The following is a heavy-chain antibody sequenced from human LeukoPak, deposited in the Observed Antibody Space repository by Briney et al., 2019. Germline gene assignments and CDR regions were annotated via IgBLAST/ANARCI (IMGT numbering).Heavy chain of an antibody. Sequence: GGSLRLSCAASGFTFSSYGMHWVRQAPGKGLEWVAFIRYDGGNKYYADSVKGRFTISRDNSKNTLYLQMNSLRAEDTAVYYCAKVGSWDYYYYMDVWGKGTTVTVSS. CDR2: IRYDGGNK. CDR3: AKVGSWDYYYYMDV. CDR1: GFTFSSYG. V-gene: IGHV3-30*02. D-gene: IGHD1-26*01. J-gene: IGHJ6*03.